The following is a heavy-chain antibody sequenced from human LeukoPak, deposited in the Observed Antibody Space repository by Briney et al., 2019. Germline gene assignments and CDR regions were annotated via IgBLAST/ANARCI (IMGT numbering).Heavy chain of an antibody. J-gene: IGHJ4*02. Sequence: PGGSLRLSCVASGFTFSSYAMSWVRQAPGKGLEWVSAISGSGGSTYYADSVKGRFTISRDNSKNTLYLQMNSLRAEDTAVYYCAKDPRSLIVVVPAAFDYWGQGTLVTVSS. V-gene: IGHV3-23*01. D-gene: IGHD2-2*01. CDR1: GFTFSSYA. CDR3: AKDPRSLIVVVPAAFDY. CDR2: ISGSGGST.